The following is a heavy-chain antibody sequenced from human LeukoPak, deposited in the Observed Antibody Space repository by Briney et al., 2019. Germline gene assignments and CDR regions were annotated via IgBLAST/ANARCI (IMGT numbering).Heavy chain of an antibody. J-gene: IGHJ4*02. CDR3: ARYSSSWYDY. D-gene: IGHD6-13*01. CDR2: ISAYNGNT. CDR1: GYTFPNYV. V-gene: IGHV1-18*01. Sequence: GASVKVSCKASGYTFPNYVISWVRQAPGQGPEWMGWISAYNGNTNYAQKFQGRVTMTRDTSISTAYMELSRLRSDDTAVYYCARYSSSWYDYWGQGTLVTVSS.